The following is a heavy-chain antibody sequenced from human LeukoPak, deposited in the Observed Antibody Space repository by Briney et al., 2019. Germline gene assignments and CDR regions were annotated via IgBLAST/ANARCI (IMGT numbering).Heavy chain of an antibody. J-gene: IGHJ4*02. CDR1: GFTFRDYW. Sequence: GGSLRLSCAASGFTFRDYWMSCVRQAPGRGLEWVANIKQDGSEKYYVDSVKGRFTISRDNVKNSLYLQMNSLRAEDTAVYYCAREEAWGQGTLVTVSS. V-gene: IGHV3-7*01. CDR2: IKQDGSEK. CDR3: AREEA.